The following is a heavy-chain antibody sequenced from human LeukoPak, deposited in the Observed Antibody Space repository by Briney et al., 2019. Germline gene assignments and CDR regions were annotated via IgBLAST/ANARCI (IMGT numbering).Heavy chain of an antibody. CDR1: GYTFTSYY. CDR2: INPSGGST. V-gene: IGHV1-46*01. CDR3: ARENLYYYDSSGSDFDL. Sequence: ASVKVSCKASGYTFTSYYMHWVRQAPGQGLEWMGIINPSGGSTSYAQKFQGRVTMTRDTSTSTVYMELSSLRSEDTAVYYCARENLYYYDSSGSDFDLWGRGTLVTVSS. D-gene: IGHD3-22*01. J-gene: IGHJ2*01.